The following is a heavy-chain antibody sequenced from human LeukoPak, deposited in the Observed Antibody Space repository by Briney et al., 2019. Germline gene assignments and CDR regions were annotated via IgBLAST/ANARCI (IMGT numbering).Heavy chain of an antibody. CDR1: GGSISSYY. CDR3: ARVTAVAGLGAFDI. CDR2: IYYSGST. Sequence: PSETLSLTCTVSGGSISSYYWSWIRQPPGKGLEWIGYIYYSGSTNYNPSLKSRVTISVDTSKNQFSLKLSPVTAADTAVYYCARVTAVAGLGAFDIWGQGTMVTVSS. V-gene: IGHV4-59*01. D-gene: IGHD6-19*01. J-gene: IGHJ3*02.